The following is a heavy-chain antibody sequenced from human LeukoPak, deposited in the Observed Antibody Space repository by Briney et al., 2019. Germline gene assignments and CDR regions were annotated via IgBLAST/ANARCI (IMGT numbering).Heavy chain of an antibody. J-gene: IGHJ3*02. CDR3: ARMTCVAAAPQEYNAFDI. CDR2: IDWDDER. V-gene: IGHV2-70*11. CDR1: GFSLSTSKMC. D-gene: IGHD6-13*01. Sequence: SGPALVKPTQTLTLTCTFSGFSLSTSKMCVSWIRQPPGKALEWLARIDWDDERYYSTSLKSRLTVSKDTSKNQVVLTMTNMDPVDTATYYCARMTCVAAAPQEYNAFDIWGQGTMVTVSS.